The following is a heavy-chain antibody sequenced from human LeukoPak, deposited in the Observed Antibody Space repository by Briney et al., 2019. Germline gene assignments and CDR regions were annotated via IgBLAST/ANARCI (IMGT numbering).Heavy chain of an antibody. J-gene: IGHJ4*02. Sequence: HPGGSLRLSCAASGFTFSSYWMQWVRQAPGKGLVWVSRLSPDGSSTTSADSVKGRFTISRDNAKNSLYLQMNSLRAEDTAVYYCARGYSSSCVDYWGQGTLVTVSS. CDR1: GFTFSSYW. D-gene: IGHD6-13*01. CDR3: ARGYSSSCVDY. V-gene: IGHV3-74*01. CDR2: LSPDGSST.